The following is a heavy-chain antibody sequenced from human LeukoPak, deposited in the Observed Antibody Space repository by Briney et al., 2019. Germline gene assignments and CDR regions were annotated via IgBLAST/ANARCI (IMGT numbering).Heavy chain of an antibody. J-gene: IGHJ5*02. Sequence: SETLSLTCAVYGGSFSGYYWSWIRQPPGKGLEWIGEINHSGSTNYNPSLKSRVTISVDTSKNQFSLKLSSVIAADTAVYYCARGLIVVVPAAIFNWFDPWGQGTLVTVSS. V-gene: IGHV4-34*01. CDR3: ARGLIVVVPAAIFNWFDP. CDR1: GGSFSGYY. D-gene: IGHD2-2*01. CDR2: INHSGST.